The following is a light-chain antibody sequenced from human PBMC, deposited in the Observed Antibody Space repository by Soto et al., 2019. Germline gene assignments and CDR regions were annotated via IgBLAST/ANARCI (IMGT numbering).Light chain of an antibody. Sequence: QSALTQPASVSGSPGPSITISCTGTSSDIGDYNYVSWYQQYPGKAPKLMIYEVSNWPSGVSYRFSGSKSGNTASLTISGLQAEDEADYYCSSYTTSSTLVFGGGTKLTVL. CDR2: EVS. CDR3: SSYTTSSTLV. V-gene: IGLV2-14*01. CDR1: SSDIGDYNY. J-gene: IGLJ3*02.